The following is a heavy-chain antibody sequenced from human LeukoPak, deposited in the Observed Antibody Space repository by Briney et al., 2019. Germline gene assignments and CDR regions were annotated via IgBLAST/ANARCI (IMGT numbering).Heavy chain of an antibody. CDR1: GLTFSNAC. CDR2: IKSKTNSGTT. CDR3: TDGSTY. J-gene: IGHJ4*02. Sequence: GGSLRLSCAASGLTFSNACMSWVRQAPGKGLEWVGHIKSKTNSGTTDYAAPVKSRFSISRDESKNTLYLQMNSLKKEDTGRYYCTDGSTYWGQGTLVTVSS. D-gene: IGHD5-24*01. V-gene: IGHV3-15*01.